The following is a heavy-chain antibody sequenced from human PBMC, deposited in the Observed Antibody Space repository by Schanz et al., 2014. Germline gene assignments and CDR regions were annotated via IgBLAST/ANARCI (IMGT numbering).Heavy chain of an antibody. Sequence: QLMQSGSEVRKPGASVKVSCKASGYIFGSHGMTWVRQAPGQGPELMGWINAHTGNTQYAQKFQGRGAMTRDTSTSTVYMELSSLRAEDTAVYYCGRIGGSVFDYWGQGTLVTVSS. V-gene: IGHV1-18*01. CDR1: GYIFGSHG. CDR3: GRIGGSVFDY. J-gene: IGHJ4*02. D-gene: IGHD3-10*01. CDR2: INAHTGNT.